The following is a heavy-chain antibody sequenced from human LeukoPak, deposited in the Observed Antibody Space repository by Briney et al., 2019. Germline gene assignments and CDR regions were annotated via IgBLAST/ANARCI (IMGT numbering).Heavy chain of an antibody. CDR2: ISGSGGST. D-gene: IGHD3-9*01. CDR1: GFTFSSYA. Sequence: GGSLRLSCAASGFTFSSYAMSWVRQAPGKGLEWVSAISGSGGSTYYADSVKGRFTISRDNSKNTLYLQMNSLRAEDTALYYCARLRYFDWLFTPDYWGQGTLVTVSS. CDR3: ARLRYFDWLFTPDY. J-gene: IGHJ4*02. V-gene: IGHV3-23*01.